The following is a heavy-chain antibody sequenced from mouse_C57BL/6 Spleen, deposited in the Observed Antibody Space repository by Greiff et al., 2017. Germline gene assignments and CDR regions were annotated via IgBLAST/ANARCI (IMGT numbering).Heavy chain of an antibody. D-gene: IGHD1-1*01. CDR2: IYPSDSET. CDR1: GYTFTSYW. CDR3: ARMNYGSSYFDY. V-gene: IGHV1-61*01. Sequence: QVQLQQSGAELVRPGSSVKLSCKASGYTFTSYWMDWVKQRPGQGLEWIGNIYPSDSETHYNQKFKDKATLTVDKSSSTAYMQLSSLTSEDSAVYYCARMNYGSSYFDYWGQGTTLTVSS. J-gene: IGHJ2*01.